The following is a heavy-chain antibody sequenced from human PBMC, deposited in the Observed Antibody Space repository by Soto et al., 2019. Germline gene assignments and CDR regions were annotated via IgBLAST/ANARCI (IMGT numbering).Heavy chain of an antibody. Sequence: PSETLSLTCTVSGGSISSGGYYWSWIRQHPGKGLEWIGYIYYSGSTYYNPSLKSRVTISVDTSKNQFSLKLSSVTAADTAVYYCARALSDYYYYYMDVWGKGTTVTVSS. CDR3: ARALSDYYYYYMDV. CDR2: IYYSGST. J-gene: IGHJ6*03. CDR1: GGSISSGGYY. V-gene: IGHV4-31*03.